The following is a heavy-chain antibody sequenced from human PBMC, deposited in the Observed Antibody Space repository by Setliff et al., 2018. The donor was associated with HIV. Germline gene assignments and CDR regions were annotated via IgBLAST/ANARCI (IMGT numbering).Heavy chain of an antibody. CDR3: ARDKGIREAASLDY. J-gene: IGHJ4*02. Sequence: ASVKVSCKASGYTFTSYGLTWVRQAPGQGLEWMGWIRADNGHTDYAQKFQGRVTISADESTATAYIELSGLTSQDTAVYYCARDKGIREAASLDYWGQGSLVTVSS. CDR1: GYTFTSYG. CDR2: IRADNGHT. D-gene: IGHD6-13*01. V-gene: IGHV1-18*01.